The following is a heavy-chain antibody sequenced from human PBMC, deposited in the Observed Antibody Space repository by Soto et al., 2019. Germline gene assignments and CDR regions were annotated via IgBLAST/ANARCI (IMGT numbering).Heavy chain of an antibody. CDR1: GFTFSSYS. D-gene: IGHD2-2*01. CDR3: ARDVTESYAIDY. Sequence: GGSLRLSCAASGFTFSSYSMNWVRQAPGKGLEWVSSISSSSSYIYYADSVKGRFTISRDNAKNSLYLQMNSLRAEDTAVYYCARDVTESYAIDYWGQGTLVTVSS. J-gene: IGHJ4*02. CDR2: ISSSSSYI. V-gene: IGHV3-21*01.